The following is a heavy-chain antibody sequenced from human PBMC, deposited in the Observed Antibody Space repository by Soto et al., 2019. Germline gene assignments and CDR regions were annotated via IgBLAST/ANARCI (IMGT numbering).Heavy chain of an antibody. CDR1: GFTFTNSA. Sequence: SVKVSCKASGFTFTNSAVQWVRQARGQRLEWIGWIVVGSGNTNYAQKFQERVTITRDMSTSTAYMELNSLRAEDTAVYYCARRGSGSYYDYWGQGTLVTVSS. CDR3: ARRGSGSYYDY. D-gene: IGHD1-26*01. V-gene: IGHV1-58*01. CDR2: IVVGSGNT. J-gene: IGHJ4*02.